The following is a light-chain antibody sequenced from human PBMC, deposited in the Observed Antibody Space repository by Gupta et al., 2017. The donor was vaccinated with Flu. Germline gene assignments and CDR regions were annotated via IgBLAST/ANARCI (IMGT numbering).Light chain of an antibody. CDR3: QHRSNWPWT. J-gene: IGKJ1*01. Sequence: PATLSLSPGERATLSCRASQSDRSYLAWYQQTPGQGPRLLIYDGSNRATGIPARFSGSGSGTDFTLTITNLEPEDSAVYYCQHRSNWPWTFGQGTKVEIK. CDR1: QSDRSY. V-gene: IGKV3-11*01. CDR2: DGS.